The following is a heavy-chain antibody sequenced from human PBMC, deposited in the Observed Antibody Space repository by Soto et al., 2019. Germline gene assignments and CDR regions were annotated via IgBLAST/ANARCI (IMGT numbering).Heavy chain of an antibody. CDR2: INHSGST. CDR3: ARVTVTIDFDY. J-gene: IGHJ4*02. CDR1: GGSFSGYY. Sequence: SETLSLTCAVYGGSFSGYYWSWIRQPPGKGLEWIGEINHSGSTNYNPSLKSRVTISVDTSKNQFSLKLSSVTAADTAVYYCARVTVTIDFDYWGPGTLVTVSS. D-gene: IGHD4-17*01. V-gene: IGHV4-34*01.